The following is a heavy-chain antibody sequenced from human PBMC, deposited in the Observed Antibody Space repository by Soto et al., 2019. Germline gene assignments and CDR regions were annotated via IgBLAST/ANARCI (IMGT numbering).Heavy chain of an antibody. J-gene: IGHJ3*02. Sequence: PGESLKISYKGSGCSFTSYWISWVRQMPGKGLEWMGRIDPSDSYTNYSPSFQGHVTISADKSISTAYLQWSSLKASDTAMYYCAGQRAAAQRQGDAFDIWGQGTMVTVSS. CDR1: GCSFTSYW. V-gene: IGHV5-10-1*01. D-gene: IGHD6-13*01. CDR3: AGQRAAAQRQGDAFDI. CDR2: IDPSDSYT.